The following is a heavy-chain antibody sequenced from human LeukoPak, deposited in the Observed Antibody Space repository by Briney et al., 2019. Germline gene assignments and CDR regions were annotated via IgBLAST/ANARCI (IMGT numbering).Heavy chain of an antibody. Sequence: GGSLRLSCAASGFTFSSYSMNWVRQAPGRGLEWVSSISSSSSYIYYADSVKGRFTISRDNAKNSLYLQMNSLRAEDTALYYCAREWLVVNNAFDIWGQGTMVTVSS. D-gene: IGHD6-19*01. CDR3: AREWLVVNNAFDI. J-gene: IGHJ3*02. V-gene: IGHV3-21*04. CDR1: GFTFSSYS. CDR2: ISSSSSYI.